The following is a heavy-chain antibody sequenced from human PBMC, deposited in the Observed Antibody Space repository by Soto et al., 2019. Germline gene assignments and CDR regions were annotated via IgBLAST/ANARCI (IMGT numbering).Heavy chain of an antibody. CDR3: ASQGIEAAGDAFDI. V-gene: IGHV3-74*01. Sequence: GGSLRLSCAASGFTFSSYWMHWVRQAPGKGLVWVSRINSDGSSTSYADSVKGRFTISRDNAKNTLYLQMNSLRAEDTAVYYCASQGIEAAGDAFDIWGQGTMVTVSS. D-gene: IGHD6-13*01. J-gene: IGHJ3*02. CDR2: INSDGSST. CDR1: GFTFSSYW.